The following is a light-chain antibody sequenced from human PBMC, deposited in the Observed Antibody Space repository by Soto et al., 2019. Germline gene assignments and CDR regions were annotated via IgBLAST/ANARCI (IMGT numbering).Light chain of an antibody. J-gene: IGLJ1*01. CDR2: KVS. V-gene: IGLV2-14*01. Sequence: QSALTQPASVSGSPGQSITISCTGTSSDVGGYNYVSWYQQYPGRVPKLLIYKVSNRPSGISNRFSGSKSGNTASLTISGLQAEDDADYFCTSPTPGSRYVFGSGTKLTVL. CDR1: SSDVGGYNY. CDR3: TSPTPGSRYV.